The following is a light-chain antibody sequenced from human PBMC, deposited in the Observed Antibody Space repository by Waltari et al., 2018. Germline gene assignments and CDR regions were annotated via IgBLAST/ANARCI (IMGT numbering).Light chain of an antibody. CDR3: QQYRSTLWT. V-gene: IGKV4-1*01. CDR1: QRVLFSTNNKNY. CDR2: WAS. Sequence: DIVMTQSPDSLDVSLGERVTINCKSSQRVLFSTNNKNYLAWYQQKTGQPPKLLFYWASTRESGVPDRFSGSGSGTDFTLTISSLQADDVAVYYCQQYRSTLWTFGQGTRVEIK. J-gene: IGKJ1*01.